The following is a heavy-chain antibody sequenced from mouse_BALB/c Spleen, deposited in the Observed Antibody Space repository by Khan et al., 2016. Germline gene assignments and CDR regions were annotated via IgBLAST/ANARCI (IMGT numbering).Heavy chain of an antibody. J-gene: IGHJ2*01. D-gene: IGHD2-4*01. CDR3: ARGMITTIDY. V-gene: IGHV3-2*02. CDR2: ISYSGST. Sequence: EVQLQESGPGLVTPSQSLSPTCTVTGYSITSDYAWNCIRQFPGNKLERMGYISYSGSTSYNPSLKSRISITQDTSKNQFFLQLNSVTTDDTATYYCARGMITTIDYWGQGTTLTVSS. CDR1: GYSITSDYA.